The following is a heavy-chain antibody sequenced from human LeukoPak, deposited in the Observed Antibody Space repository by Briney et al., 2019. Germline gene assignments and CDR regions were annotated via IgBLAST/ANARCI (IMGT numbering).Heavy chain of an antibody. D-gene: IGHD2-2*01. Sequence: GGSLRLSCAASGFTFSSYAMSWVRQAPGKGLEWVSTISDSGRNTYYADSVKGRFTISRDNARNSLFLQMNSLRAEDTAIYYCARPTSTTSNDGFDIWGRGTMVTVSS. V-gene: IGHV3-21*01. J-gene: IGHJ3*02. CDR1: GFTFSSYA. CDR3: ARPTSTTSNDGFDI. CDR2: ISDSGRNT.